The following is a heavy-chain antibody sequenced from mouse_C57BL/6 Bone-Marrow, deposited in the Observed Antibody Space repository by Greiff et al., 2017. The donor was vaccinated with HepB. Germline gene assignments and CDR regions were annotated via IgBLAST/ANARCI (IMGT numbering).Heavy chain of an antibody. CDR1: GYTFTSYW. CDR3: ARRRCFAY. D-gene: IGHD1-1*01. J-gene: IGHJ3*01. CDR2: IDPSDSYT. V-gene: IGHV1-50*01. Sequence: QVQLQQPGAELVKPGASVKLSCKASGYTFTSYWMQWVKQRPGQGLEWIGEIDPSDSYTNYNQKFKGKATVTVDTSSSTAYMQLSSLTSEDSAVYCFARRRCFAYWGQGTRVTVSA.